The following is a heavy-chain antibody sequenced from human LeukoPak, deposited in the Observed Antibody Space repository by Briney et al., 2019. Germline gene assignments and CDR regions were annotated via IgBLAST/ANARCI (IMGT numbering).Heavy chain of an antibody. Sequence: GESLRLSCVASGFTFNTYNMNWVRQAPGKGLEWVSSITSSSSYIYYADSVKGRFTISRDNAKNALYLQMNSLRAEDTAVYYCAKDLHYGSADYWGQGTLVTVSS. J-gene: IGHJ4*02. D-gene: IGHD3-10*01. V-gene: IGHV3-21*01. CDR1: GFTFNTYN. CDR2: ITSSSSYI. CDR3: AKDLHYGSADY.